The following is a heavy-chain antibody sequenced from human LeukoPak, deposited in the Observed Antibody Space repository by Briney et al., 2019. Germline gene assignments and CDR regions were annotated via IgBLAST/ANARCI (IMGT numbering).Heavy chain of an antibody. CDR3: ATEIVGAIKSYFDY. CDR2: IRQDGGLK. D-gene: IGHD1-26*01. J-gene: IGHJ4*02. V-gene: IGHV3-7*01. Sequence: GGSLRLSCTASGFTFSSYWMSWVRQAPGKGLEWVANIRQDGGLKHYVDSVKGRFTISRDNAENSLYLQMNSLRAEDTAVYYCATEIVGAIKSYFDYWGQGTLVTASS. CDR1: GFTFSSYW.